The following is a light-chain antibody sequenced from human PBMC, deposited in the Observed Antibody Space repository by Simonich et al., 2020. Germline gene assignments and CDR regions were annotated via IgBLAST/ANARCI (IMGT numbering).Light chain of an antibody. CDR2: EGS. V-gene: IGLV2-23*03. CDR3: CSYAGSSTFV. J-gene: IGLJ2*01. CDR1: SSDVGSYNL. Sequence: QSALTQPASVSGSPGQSITISCTGTSSDVGSYNLVSWYQQHPGKAPKLMIHEGSKRPSGVSKRFPGSKAGNTASLTSSGLQAEDEADYYCCSYAGSSTFVFGGGTKLTVL.